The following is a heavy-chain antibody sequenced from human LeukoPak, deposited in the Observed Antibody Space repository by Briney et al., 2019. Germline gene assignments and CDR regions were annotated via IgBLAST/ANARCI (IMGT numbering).Heavy chain of an antibody. J-gene: IGHJ4*02. V-gene: IGHV4-59*01. CDR1: GGSISSYY. Sequence: KTSETLSLTCTVSGGSISSYYWSWIRQPPGKGLEWLGYIYYSGSTNYNPSLKSRVTISVDTSKNQFSLKLSSVTAADTAVYYCARLSPSGSSYSHFDYWGQGTLVTVSS. CDR2: IYYSGST. CDR3: ARLSPSGSSYSHFDY. D-gene: IGHD1-26*01.